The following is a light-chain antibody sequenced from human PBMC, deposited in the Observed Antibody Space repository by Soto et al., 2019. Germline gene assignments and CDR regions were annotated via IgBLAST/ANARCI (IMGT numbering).Light chain of an antibody. Sequence: EIVLTQSPGTLSLFPGERATLSCRASQSVSSRNLAWYRQKPGQAPSLLIYGAFNRATGIPDRFSGSGSATDFNLTSSRLEAADFAVYYCLLYGDSPPAYTFGQGTKLDIK. CDR3: LLYGDSPPAYT. J-gene: IGKJ2*01. CDR2: GAF. V-gene: IGKV3-20*01. CDR1: QSVSSRN.